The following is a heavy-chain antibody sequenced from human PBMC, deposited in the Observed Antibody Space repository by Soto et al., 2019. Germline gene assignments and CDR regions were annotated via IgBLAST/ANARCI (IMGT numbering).Heavy chain of an antibody. J-gene: IGHJ4*02. CDR2: IYYSGST. CDR3: ARGPFRRFGELLYGAFDY. D-gene: IGHD3-10*01. CDR1: GGSISGYY. V-gene: IGHV4-59*01. Sequence: SETLSLTCTVSGGSISGYYWSWIRQPPGKGLEWIGYIYYSGSTNYNPSLKSRVTISVDTSKNQFSLKLSSVTAADTAVYYCARGPFRRFGELLYGAFDYWGQGTLVTVS.